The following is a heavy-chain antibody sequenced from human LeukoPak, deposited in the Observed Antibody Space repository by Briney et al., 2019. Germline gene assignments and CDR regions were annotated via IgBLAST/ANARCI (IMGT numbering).Heavy chain of an antibody. Sequence: AGGSLRLSCAASGYTFSSHGMHWVRQAPGKGLEWVALIWYDGSIKYYADSVKGRFTISRDNSQYILYLHMNSLRAADTAVYYCASPGSGRHAFDIWGQGTMVTVSS. V-gene: IGHV3-33*01. J-gene: IGHJ3*02. CDR2: IWYDGSIK. CDR1: GYTFSSHG. CDR3: ASPGSGRHAFDI. D-gene: IGHD3-10*01.